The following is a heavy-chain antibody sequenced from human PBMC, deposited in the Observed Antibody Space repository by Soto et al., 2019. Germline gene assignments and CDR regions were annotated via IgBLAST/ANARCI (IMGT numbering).Heavy chain of an antibody. CDR3: ARDSDIVVSSVPIGAGYYYNGLDI. V-gene: IGHV1-46*01. J-gene: IGHJ6*02. CDR1: GYIFTSFY. Sequence: QVLLVQSGAEVKKPGASVKVSCKASGYIFTSFYMHWVRQAPGQGVEWMGIINTSGGRASYTQKFQSRHIMTRDTSTRPVYMELSSLRSEDTAVDYCARDSDIVVSSVPIGAGYYYNGLDIWGQGTTVTVSS. D-gene: IGHD2-15*01. CDR2: INTSGGRA.